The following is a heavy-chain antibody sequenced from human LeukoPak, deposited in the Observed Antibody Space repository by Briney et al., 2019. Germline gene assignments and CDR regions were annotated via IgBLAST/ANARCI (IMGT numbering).Heavy chain of an antibody. CDR1: GFTFSSYW. V-gene: IGHV3-7*01. D-gene: IGHD3-16*01. J-gene: IGHJ6*03. Sequence: GGSLRLSCAASGFTFSSYWMSWVRQAPGKGLEWVANIKQDGSEKYYVDSVKGRFTISRDNAKNSLYLQMNSLRAEDTAVYYCARTLGVYYYYYMDVWGKGTTVTVSS. CDR2: IKQDGSEK. CDR3: ARTLGVYYYYYMDV.